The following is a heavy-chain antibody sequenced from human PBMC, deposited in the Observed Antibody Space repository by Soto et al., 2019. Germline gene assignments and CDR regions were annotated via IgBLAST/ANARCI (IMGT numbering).Heavy chain of an antibody. CDR1: GYTFTSYY. J-gene: IGHJ4*02. Sequence: QVQLVQSGAEVKKPGASVKVSCKASGYTFTSYYMHWVRQAPGQGLEGMGIINPSGGSTSYAQKFQGRVTMTRDTSTSTVYMELSSRRSEDTAVYYCARDLTVVENCDSGYYFDYWGQGTLVTVSS. V-gene: IGHV1-46*01. CDR3: ARDLTVVENCDSGYYFDY. D-gene: IGHD3-10*01. CDR2: INPSGGST.